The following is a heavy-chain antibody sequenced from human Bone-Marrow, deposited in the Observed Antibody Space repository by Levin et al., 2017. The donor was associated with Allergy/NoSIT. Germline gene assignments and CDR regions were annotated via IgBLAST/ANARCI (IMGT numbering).Heavy chain of an antibody. CDR2: INAGNGNT. V-gene: IGHV1-3*01. CDR3: ARGSMVQGVIL. D-gene: IGHD3-10*01. J-gene: IGHJ4*02. Sequence: ASVKVSCKASGYTFTSYAMHWVRQAPGQRLEWMGWINAGNGNTKYSQKFQGRVTITRDTSASTAYMELSSLRSEDTAVYCCARGSMVQGVILWGQGTLVTVSS. CDR1: GYTFTSYA.